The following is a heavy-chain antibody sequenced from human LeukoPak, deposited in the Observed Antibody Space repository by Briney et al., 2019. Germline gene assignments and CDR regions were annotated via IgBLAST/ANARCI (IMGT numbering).Heavy chain of an antibody. D-gene: IGHD6-13*01. CDR1: GYTLTELS. CDR3: ATSRYSSSWYPYYGMDV. V-gene: IGHV1-24*01. J-gene: IGHJ6*02. CDR2: FDPEDGET. Sequence: ASVKVSCKVSGYTLTELSMHWVRQAPGKGLEWMGGFDPEDGETIYAQKFQGRVTMTEDKSTDTAYMELSSLRSEDTAVYYCATSRYSSSWYPYYGMDVWGQGTTVTVSS.